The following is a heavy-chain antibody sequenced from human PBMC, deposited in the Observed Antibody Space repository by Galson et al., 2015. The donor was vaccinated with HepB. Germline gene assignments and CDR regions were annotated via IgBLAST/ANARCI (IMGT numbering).Heavy chain of an antibody. V-gene: IGHV1-69*15. CDR3: AKDCTNGICLRWGGFDP. CDR2: VTPMFGTT. Sequence: KVSCKASGGTFSNYAISWVRQAPGQGLEWLGRVTPMFGTTDYPLRFQGRVKLTADESTNTAYMDLSDLESEDTAVYFCAKDCTNGICLRWGGFDPWGQGTQVTVSS. D-gene: IGHD2-8*01. J-gene: IGHJ5*02. CDR1: GGTFSNYA.